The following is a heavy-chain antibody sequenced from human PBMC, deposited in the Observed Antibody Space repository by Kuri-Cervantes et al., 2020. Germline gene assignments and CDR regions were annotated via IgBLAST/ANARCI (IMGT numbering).Heavy chain of an antibody. CDR2: IYYSGST. Sequence: SCAVYGGSFSDYYWSWIRQHPGKGLEWIGYIYYSGSTYYNPSLKSRVTISVDTSKNQFSLKLSSVTAADTAVYYCARAERMVRGVTNVDYWGQGTLVTVSS. CDR3: ARAERMVRGVTNVDY. J-gene: IGHJ4*02. V-gene: IGHV4-31*02. CDR1: GGSFSDYY. D-gene: IGHD3-10*01.